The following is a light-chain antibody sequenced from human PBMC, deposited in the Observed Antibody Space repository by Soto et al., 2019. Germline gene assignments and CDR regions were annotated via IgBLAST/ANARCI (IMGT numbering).Light chain of an antibody. CDR3: QQYYNSPWT. J-gene: IGKJ1*01. CDR2: WAS. V-gene: IGKV4-1*01. Sequence: DIVMTQSPDSLAVSLGERATINCRSSQNVLYNSNNKNYLAWYQQKPGQPPKLLIYWASTRESGVPDRFSGSGSGADFTLTISSLQAEDVAVYYCQQYYNSPWTFGQGTQVDIK. CDR1: QNVLYNSNNKNY.